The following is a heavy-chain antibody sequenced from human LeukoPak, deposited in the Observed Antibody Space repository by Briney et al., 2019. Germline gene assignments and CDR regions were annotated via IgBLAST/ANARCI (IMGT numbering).Heavy chain of an antibody. V-gene: IGHV1-2*02. J-gene: IGHJ4*02. CDR3: ARVTYYYDSSGYYYSNDY. D-gene: IGHD3-22*01. Sequence: GASVKVSCKASGYTFTGYYMHWVRQAPGQGLEWMGWINPNSGGTNYAQKFQGRVTMTRDTSISTAYMELSRLRSDDTAVYYCARVTYYYDSSGYYYSNDYWGQGTLVTVSS. CDR1: GYTFTGYY. CDR2: INPNSGGT.